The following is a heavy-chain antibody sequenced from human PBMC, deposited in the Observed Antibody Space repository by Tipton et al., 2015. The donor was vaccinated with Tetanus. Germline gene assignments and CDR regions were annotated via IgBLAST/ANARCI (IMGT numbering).Heavy chain of an antibody. CDR3: ARELDCSGGGCYSYGLDV. Sequence: SLRLSCATSGFTFSSFGMSWVRQLPGKGLEWVSSISRSGDYKYYADSVRGRFTVSRDNAKNSLYLQMNSLRAEDTAAYYCARELDCSGGGCYSYGLDVWGQGTTVTVPS. D-gene: IGHD2-15*01. V-gene: IGHV3-21*01. CDR1: GFTFSSFG. CDR2: ISRSGDYK. J-gene: IGHJ6*02.